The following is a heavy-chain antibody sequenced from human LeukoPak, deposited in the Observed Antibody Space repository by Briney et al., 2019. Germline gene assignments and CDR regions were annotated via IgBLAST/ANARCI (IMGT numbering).Heavy chain of an antibody. D-gene: IGHD6-13*01. Sequence: GGSLRLSCAASGFTFSTYSMNWVRQAPGKGLEWVSSISSSSSCIYYADSVKGRFTISRDNAKNSVYLQMNSLRAEDTAVYYCARDEAQQLVFLGEELFDYWGQGTLVTVSS. CDR2: ISSSSSCI. V-gene: IGHV3-21*01. CDR3: ARDEAQQLVFLGEELFDY. J-gene: IGHJ4*02. CDR1: GFTFSTYS.